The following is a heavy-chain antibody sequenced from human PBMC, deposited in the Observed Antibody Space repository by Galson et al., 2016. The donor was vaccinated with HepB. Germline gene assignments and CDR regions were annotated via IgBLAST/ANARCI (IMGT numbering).Heavy chain of an antibody. J-gene: IGHJ4*01. D-gene: IGHD3-10*01. CDR2: ISDSGGAT. Sequence: LRLSCAASGFTYSTYAMNWVRQAPGKGLQWVSAISDSGGATYYTDSVEGRFTISRDNSKNTLYLQMNSLRAEDTAVYYCAKEHHSYFDYWGHGTLVTVSS. V-gene: IGHV3-23*01. CDR1: GFTYSTYA. CDR3: AKEHHSYFDY.